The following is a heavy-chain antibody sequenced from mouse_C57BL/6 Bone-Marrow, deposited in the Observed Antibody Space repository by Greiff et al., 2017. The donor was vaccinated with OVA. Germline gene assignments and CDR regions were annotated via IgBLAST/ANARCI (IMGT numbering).Heavy chain of an antibody. J-gene: IGHJ4*01. CDR3: AREGSNYGFYAMDY. D-gene: IGHD2-5*01. CDR2: IYPGSGST. Sequence: QVQLQQPGAELVKPGASVKMSCKASGYTFTSYWITWVKQRPGQGLEWIGDIYPGSGSTNYNEKFKSKATLTVDTSSSTAYMQLSSLTSEYSAVYYCAREGSNYGFYAMDYWGQGTSVTVSS. CDR1: GYTFTSYW. V-gene: IGHV1-55*01.